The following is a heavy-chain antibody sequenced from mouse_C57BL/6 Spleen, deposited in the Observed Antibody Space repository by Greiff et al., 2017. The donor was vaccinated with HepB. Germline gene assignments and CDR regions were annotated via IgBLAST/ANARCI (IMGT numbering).Heavy chain of an antibody. V-gene: IGHV1-80*01. CDR3: ARSFITTVVADAMDY. Sequence: VKLQESGAELVKPGASVKISCKASGYAFSSYWMNWVKQRPGKGLEWIGQIYPGDGDTNYNGKFKGKATLTADKSSSTAYMQLSSLTSEDSAVYFCARSFITTVVADAMDYWGQGTSVTVSS. D-gene: IGHD1-1*01. J-gene: IGHJ4*01. CDR1: GYAFSSYW. CDR2: IYPGDGDT.